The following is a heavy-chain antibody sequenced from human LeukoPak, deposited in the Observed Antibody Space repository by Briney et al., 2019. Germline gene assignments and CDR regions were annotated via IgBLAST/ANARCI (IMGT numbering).Heavy chain of an antibody. D-gene: IGHD4-23*01. CDR1: GFTFSTYS. V-gene: IGHV3-21*01. Sequence: GGSMRLSCAASGFTFSTYSMNWVRQAPGKGLEWVSSISSSSSYIYYADSLKGRFTISRDNAKNSLYLQMNSLRAEDTAVYYCARVARGNSGAFDIWGQGTMVTVSS. CDR3: ARVARGNSGAFDI. J-gene: IGHJ3*02. CDR2: ISSSSSYI.